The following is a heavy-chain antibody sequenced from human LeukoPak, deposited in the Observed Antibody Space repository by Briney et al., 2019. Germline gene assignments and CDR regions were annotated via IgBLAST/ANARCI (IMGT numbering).Heavy chain of an antibody. CDR2: ISGSGGST. J-gene: IGHJ4*02. CDR1: GFTFITYA. V-gene: IGHV3-23*01. Sequence: GGSLRLSCAASGFTFITYAMSWVRQAPGKGLEWVSAISGSGGSTYYADSVKGRFTISRDNSKNTLYLQMNSLRAEDTAVYYCAKGGLLVAYYFDYWGQGALVTVSS. CDR3: AKGGLLVAYYFDY. D-gene: IGHD2-8*02.